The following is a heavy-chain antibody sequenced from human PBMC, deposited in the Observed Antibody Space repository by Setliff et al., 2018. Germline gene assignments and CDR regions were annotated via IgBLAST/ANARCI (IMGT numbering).Heavy chain of an antibody. CDR3: AGPPRGDSSGYYYPPSY. V-gene: IGHV3-11*01. J-gene: IGHJ4*02. CDR2: ISSSGSTI. Sequence: PGGSLRLSCAASGFTFSDYYMSWIRQAPGKGLEWVSYISSSGSTIYYADSVKGRFTISRDNAKDSLYLQMNSLRAEDTAVYYCAGPPRGDSSGYYYPPSYWGQGTLVTVSS. CDR1: GFTFSDYY. D-gene: IGHD3-22*01.